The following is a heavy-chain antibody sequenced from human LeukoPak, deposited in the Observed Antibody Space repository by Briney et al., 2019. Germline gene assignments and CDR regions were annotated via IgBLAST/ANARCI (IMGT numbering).Heavy chain of an antibody. CDR3: ARWSGFWSGFDY. J-gene: IGHJ4*02. V-gene: IGHV4-59*01. CDR2: IYYSGST. D-gene: IGHD3-3*01. CDR1: GDSIRSYY. Sequence: SETLSLTCTVSGDSIRSYYWSWLRQPPGKGLEWIGYIYYSGSTNYNPSLKSRVTVSVDTSKNQFSLKLSSVTAADTAVYYCARWSGFWSGFDYWGQGTLVTVSS.